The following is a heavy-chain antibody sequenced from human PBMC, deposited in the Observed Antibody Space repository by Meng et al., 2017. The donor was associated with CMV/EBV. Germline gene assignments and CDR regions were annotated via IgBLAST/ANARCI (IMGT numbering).Heavy chain of an antibody. J-gene: IGHJ6*02. V-gene: IGHV3-21*01. CDR2: ISSSSSYI. D-gene: IGHD3-3*01. CDR3: ARDWRVTIFGSYYYGMDV. CDR1: GFTFSSYS. Sequence: GGSLRLSCAASGFTFSSYSMNWVRQAPGKGLEWVSSISSSSSYIYYADSVKGRFTISRDNAKNSLYLQMNSLRAEDTAVYYCARDWRVTIFGSYYYGMDVWGQGTTVTVSS.